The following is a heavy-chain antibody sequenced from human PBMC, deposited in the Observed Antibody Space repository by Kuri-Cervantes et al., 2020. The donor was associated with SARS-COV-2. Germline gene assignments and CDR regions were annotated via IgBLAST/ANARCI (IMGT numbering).Heavy chain of an antibody. Sequence: ASVKVSCKTPETTFPNYDINWVRQATGQGLEWMGMVKTNSGNTLYAQIFQGRVTMTTDTSTSTAYMELRSLRSDDTAVYYCASYLLEGWFDPWGQGTLVTVSS. D-gene: IGHD3-3*01. CDR1: ETTFPNYD. J-gene: IGHJ5*02. CDR3: ASYLLEGWFDP. V-gene: IGHV1-8*01. CDR2: VKTNSGNT.